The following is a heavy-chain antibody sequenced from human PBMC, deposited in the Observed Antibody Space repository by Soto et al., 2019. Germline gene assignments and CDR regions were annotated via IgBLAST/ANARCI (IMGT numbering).Heavy chain of an antibody. CDR1: GGSIYRSGYY. Sequence: QVQLQESGPGLVKPSETLSLTCTVSGGSIYRSGYYWGWIRQPPGRGLEWIGNIDYNGVTYSNPSLKSRVTISSDTSKNQVSLKLTAVTAADTALYYCGNVLVGATGHTDSDSWGPGTLVAVSS. CDR2: IDYNGVT. D-gene: IGHD2-15*01. CDR3: GNVLVGATGHTDSDS. V-gene: IGHV4-39*01. J-gene: IGHJ4*02.